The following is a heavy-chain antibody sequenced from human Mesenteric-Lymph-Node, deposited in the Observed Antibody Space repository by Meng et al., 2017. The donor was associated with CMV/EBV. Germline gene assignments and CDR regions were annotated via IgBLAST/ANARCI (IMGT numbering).Heavy chain of an antibody. CDR3: AKDRDASSSWGYYYYYGMDV. Sequence: GESLKISCAASGFTFSDYYMSWIRQAPGKGLEWVSYISSSGSTIYYADSVKGRFTISRDNSKNTLYLQMNSLRAEDTAVYYCAKDRDASSSWGYYYYYGMDVWGQGTTVTVSS. CDR1: GFTFSDYY. D-gene: IGHD6-6*01. V-gene: IGHV3-11*01. CDR2: ISSSGSTI. J-gene: IGHJ6*02.